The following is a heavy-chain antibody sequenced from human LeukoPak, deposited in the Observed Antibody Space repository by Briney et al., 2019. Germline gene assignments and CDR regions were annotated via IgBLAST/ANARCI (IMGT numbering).Heavy chain of an antibody. V-gene: IGHV4-59*01. CDR1: GGSISNYY. CDR2: IYYSGTT. CDR3: ARGVYIAAAQYGY. J-gene: IGHJ4*02. Sequence: SETLSLTCTVSGGSISNYYWSWIRQPPGKGLEWIGYIYYSGTTNYNPSLKSRVTISVDTSKNQFSLKLSSVTAADTAVYYCARGVYIAAAQYGYWGQGTLVSVSS. D-gene: IGHD6-13*01.